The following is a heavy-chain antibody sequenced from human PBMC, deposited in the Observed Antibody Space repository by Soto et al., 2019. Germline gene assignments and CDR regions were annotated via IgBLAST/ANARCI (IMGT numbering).Heavy chain of an antibody. D-gene: IGHD2-15*01. Sequence: ASVKVSCKASGYTFTTYPIHWARQAPGQRLEWMGWINTANGNTKYSQKFQGRVTITRDTSASTAYMELSSLRSEDTAVFYCAREKVESYYYYHGLDVWGQGTTVTVS. CDR2: INTANGNT. V-gene: IGHV1-3*04. CDR3: AREKVESYYYYHGLDV. CDR1: GYTFTTYP. J-gene: IGHJ6*02.